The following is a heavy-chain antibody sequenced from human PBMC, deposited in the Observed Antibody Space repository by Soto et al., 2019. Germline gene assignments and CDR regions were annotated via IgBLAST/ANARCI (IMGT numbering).Heavy chain of an antibody. J-gene: IGHJ4*02. D-gene: IGHD3-10*01. CDR2: IWYDGSNK. V-gene: IGHV3-33*01. CDR3: ARAPGYGEGELDF. Sequence: QVQLVESGGGVVQPGRSLRLSCAASGFTFSSYGMHWVRQAPGKGLEWVTVIWYDGSNKYYADSVKGRFTISRDNSKNAFYLQMNSLGGEDTGVYYCARAPGYGEGELDFWGQGTLVTVSS. CDR1: GFTFSSYG.